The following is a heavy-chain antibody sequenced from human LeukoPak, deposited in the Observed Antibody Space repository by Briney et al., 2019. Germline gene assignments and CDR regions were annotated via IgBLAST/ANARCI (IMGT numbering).Heavy chain of an antibody. CDR2: ISAYNGNT. J-gene: IGHJ4*02. D-gene: IGHD3-9*01. CDR3: ARDQAATNTQVRFCLD. CDR1: GYTFTSYG. Sequence: ASVRVSFKASGYTFTSYGISWVRQAPGQGLEWMGWISAYNGNTNFAQKLQGRVTMTTDTSTSTAYMDLRSLRSDDTAVYYCARDQAATNTQVRFCLDWGQGTLVTVSS. V-gene: IGHV1-18*01.